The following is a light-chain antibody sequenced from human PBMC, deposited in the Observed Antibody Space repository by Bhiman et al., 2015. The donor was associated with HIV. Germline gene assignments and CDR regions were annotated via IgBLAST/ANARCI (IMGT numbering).Light chain of an antibody. CDR2: DVI. CDR3: SSFAGTNNFV. CDR1: SSDVGGYNY. J-gene: IGLJ1*01. Sequence: QSALTQPASVSGSPGQSITISCTGTSSDVGGYNYVSWYQQHPGKAPKLMIYDVINRPSGVSNRFSGSKSGNTASLTVSGLQAEDEADYYCSSFAGTNNFVFGTGTKVTVL. V-gene: IGLV2-14*03.